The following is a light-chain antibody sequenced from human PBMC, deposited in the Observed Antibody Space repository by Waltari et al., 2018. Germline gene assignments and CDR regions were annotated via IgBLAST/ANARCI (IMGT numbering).Light chain of an antibody. J-gene: IGLJ2*01. CDR1: TSDVGAYKY. CDR3: SSYTTDSVVI. V-gene: IGLV2-14*03. CDR2: DVT. Sequence: QSALSQPASVSGSPGPSIAISCTGTTSDVGAYKYVSWYQQHPGRAPKLIIYDVTKRPSGVSSRLSGSRSGNTASLTISGLQAEDEADYYCSSYTTDSVVIFGGGTEVTVL.